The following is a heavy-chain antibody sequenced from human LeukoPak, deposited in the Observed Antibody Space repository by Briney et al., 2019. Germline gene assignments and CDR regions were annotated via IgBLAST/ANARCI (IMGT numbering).Heavy chain of an antibody. CDR1: GFTLRSYE. Sequence: PGGSLRLSCAASGFTLRSYEMNWVRQAPGKGLEWVSYISSSGTTIYYADSVKGRFTISRDNAKNSLYLQMNSLRAEDTAVYYCARDRSITLTLTGETNYFDYWGQGTLVTVSS. V-gene: IGHV3-48*03. CDR2: ISSSGTTI. J-gene: IGHJ4*02. CDR3: ARDRSITLTLTGETNYFDY. D-gene: IGHD3-9*01.